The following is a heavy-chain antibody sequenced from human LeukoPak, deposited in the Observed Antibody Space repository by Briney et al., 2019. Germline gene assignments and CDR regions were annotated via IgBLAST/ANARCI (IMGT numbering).Heavy chain of an antibody. Sequence: GGSLRHSCAASGFTFSSYGMHWVRQAPGKGLEWVAFIRYDGSNKYYADSVKGRFIISRDNSKNTLYLQMNSLRAEDTAVYYCANDGAYYDSSTDAFDIWGQGTMVTVSS. D-gene: IGHD3-22*01. CDR1: GFTFSSYG. V-gene: IGHV3-30*02. CDR3: ANDGAYYDSSTDAFDI. J-gene: IGHJ3*02. CDR2: IRYDGSNK.